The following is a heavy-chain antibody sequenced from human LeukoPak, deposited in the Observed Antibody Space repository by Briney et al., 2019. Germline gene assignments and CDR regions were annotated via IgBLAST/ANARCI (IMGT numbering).Heavy chain of an antibody. D-gene: IGHD7-27*01. Sequence: GGPLKIFCQGYEYSFTNCWIVWVRQMAGKGLEWMGIIYPGDSDTRYSPSFQGQVTISVDKSISTAYLQWSGLKASDTAIYYCARNSWGAFDYWGQGTLVTVSS. CDR1: EYSFTNCW. V-gene: IGHV5-51*01. J-gene: IGHJ4*02. CDR2: IYPGDSDT. CDR3: ARNSWGAFDY.